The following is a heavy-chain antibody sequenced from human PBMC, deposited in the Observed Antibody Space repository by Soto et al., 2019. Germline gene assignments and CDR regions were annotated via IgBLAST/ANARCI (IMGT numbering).Heavy chain of an antibody. V-gene: IGHV3-11*04. CDR1: GFTFGDYY. D-gene: IGHD3-10*01. Sequence: GGSLRLSCGVSGFTFGDYYMAWIRHAPGKGLEWISYISSSGGTIYYSDSVKGRFTISRDNSKNTLYLQMNSLRAEDTAVYYCARDGKRYGSGSYRAKADYYYGMDVWGQGTTVTVSS. CDR3: ARDGKRYGSGSYRAKADYYYGMDV. CDR2: ISSSGGTI. J-gene: IGHJ6*02.